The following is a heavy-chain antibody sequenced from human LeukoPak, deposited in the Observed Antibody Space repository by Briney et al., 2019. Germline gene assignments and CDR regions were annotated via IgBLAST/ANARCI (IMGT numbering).Heavy chain of an antibody. CDR2: IRYDGSNK. Sequence: PGGSLRLSCAASGFTFSSYGMHWVRQAPGKGLEWVAFIRYDGSNKYYADSVKGRFTISRDNSKNTLYLQMNSLRAEDTAVYYCATVYIYGSPTSYFDYWGQGTLVTVSS. CDR1: GFTFSSYG. CDR3: ATVYIYGSPTSYFDY. V-gene: IGHV3-30*02. J-gene: IGHJ4*02. D-gene: IGHD5-18*01.